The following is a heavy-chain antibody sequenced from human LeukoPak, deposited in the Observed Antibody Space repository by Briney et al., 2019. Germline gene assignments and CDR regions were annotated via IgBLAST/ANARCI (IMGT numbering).Heavy chain of an antibody. CDR2: ISSSSSYI. D-gene: IGHD3-10*01. CDR3: ARADGDYGSAPVDY. CDR1: GFTFSSYS. Sequence: KPGGSLRLSCAASGFTFSSYSMNWVRQAPGKGLEWVSSISSSSSYIYYADSVKGRFTISRDNAKNSLYLQMNSLRAEDTAVYYCARADGDYGSAPVDYWGQGILVTVSS. V-gene: IGHV3-21*01. J-gene: IGHJ4*02.